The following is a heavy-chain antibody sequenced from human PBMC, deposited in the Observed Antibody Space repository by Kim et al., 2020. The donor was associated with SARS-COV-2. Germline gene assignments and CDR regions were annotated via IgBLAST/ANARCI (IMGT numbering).Heavy chain of an antibody. J-gene: IGHJ6*02. CDR2: IIPILGIA. CDR3: ARESITMVRGVIKNYYYGMDV. Sequence: SVKVSCKASGGTFSSYAISWVRQAPGQGLEWMGRIIPILGIANYAQQFQGRVTITADKSTSTAYMELSSLRSEDTAVYYCARESITMVRGVIKNYYYGMDVWGQGTTVTVSS. CDR1: GGTFSSYA. V-gene: IGHV1-69*04. D-gene: IGHD3-10*01.